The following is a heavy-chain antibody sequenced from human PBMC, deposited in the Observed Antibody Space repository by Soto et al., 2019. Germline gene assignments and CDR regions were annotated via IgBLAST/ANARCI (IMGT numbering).Heavy chain of an antibody. V-gene: IGHV4-30-4*01. D-gene: IGHD2-21*01. CDR1: GGSISSGDYY. CDR2: IYYSGST. Sequence: SETLSLTCTVSGGSISSGDYYWSWIRQPPGKGLEWIGYIYYSGSTYYNPSLKSRVTMSVDTSKNQFSLLLSSVTAADTAVYYCSRDAWAGGDYIDSWGQVTLVTVSS. J-gene: IGHJ4*02. CDR3: SRDAWAGGDYIDS.